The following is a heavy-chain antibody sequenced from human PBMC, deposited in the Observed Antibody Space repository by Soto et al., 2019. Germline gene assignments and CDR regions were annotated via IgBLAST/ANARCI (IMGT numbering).Heavy chain of an antibody. CDR3: AREGTVVTRGDAFDI. CDR1: GGSISSGDYY. CDR2: IYYSGST. Sequence: QVQLQESGPGLVKPSQTLSLTCTVSGGSISSGDYYWSWIRQPPGKGLEWIGYIYYSGSTYYNPSLKSRVTVAVDTSKNQFSLKLSSVTAADTAVYYCAREGTVVTRGDAFDIWGQGTMVTVSS. J-gene: IGHJ3*02. V-gene: IGHV4-30-4*01. D-gene: IGHD2-21*02.